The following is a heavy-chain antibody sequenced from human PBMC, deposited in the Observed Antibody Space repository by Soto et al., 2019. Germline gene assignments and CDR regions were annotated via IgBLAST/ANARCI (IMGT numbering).Heavy chain of an antibody. CDR1: GFTFRNAW. J-gene: IGHJ4*02. CDR3: TTDHDYVWGSSNPFDY. CDR2: IKSKTDGGTT. V-gene: IGHV3-15*01. Sequence: GGSLRLSCAASGFTFRNAWISWVRQAPGKGLEWVGRIKSKTDGGTTDYAAPVKGRFTISRDDSKNTLYLQMNSLKTEDTAVYYCTTDHDYVWGSSNPFDYWGQGTLVTVSS. D-gene: IGHD3-16*01.